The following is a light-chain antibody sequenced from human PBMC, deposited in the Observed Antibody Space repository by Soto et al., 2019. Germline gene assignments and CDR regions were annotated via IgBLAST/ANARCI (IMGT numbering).Light chain of an antibody. CDR2: AAS. V-gene: IGKV1-9*01. CDR1: HGISSY. Sequence: DIQLTQSPSFLSASVGDRVTITCRASHGISSYLAWYQQKPGEAPKLLIYAASTLQSGVPSRFSGSGSGAEFTLTISSLQPEDFATYYCQQLNSYPQTFGPGTKVDIK. CDR3: QQLNSYPQT. J-gene: IGKJ3*01.